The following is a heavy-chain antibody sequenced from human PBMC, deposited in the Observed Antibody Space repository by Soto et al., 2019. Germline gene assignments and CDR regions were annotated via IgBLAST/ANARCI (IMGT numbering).Heavy chain of an antibody. CDR2: INHSGST. CDR3: ASSLRLLERFFDY. V-gene: IGHV4-34*01. Sequence: QVHLQQWGARVLKPSETLSLTCAVDGGSFSGYYWSWIRQPPGKGLEWIGEINHSGSTNYNPSLKSRITISLDMSKNQFSLMLSSVTAADAAVYYCASSLRLLERFFDYWGQGTLVTVSS. J-gene: IGHJ4*02. CDR1: GGSFSGYY. D-gene: IGHD3-3*01.